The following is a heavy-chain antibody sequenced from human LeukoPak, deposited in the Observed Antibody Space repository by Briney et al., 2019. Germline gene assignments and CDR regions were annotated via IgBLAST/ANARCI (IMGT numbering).Heavy chain of an antibody. J-gene: IGHJ4*02. CDR3: QSRYLEWLLDF. CDR1: SGSISSSSYY. D-gene: IGHD3-3*01. V-gene: IGHV4-39*01. Sequence: SETLSLTCTVSSGSISSSSYYWGWIRQPPGKGLEWIGNIYYTGTTYYNPSLKSRVTISVDTSKNQFSLKLNSVTAADTAVYYCQSRYLEWLLDFWGQGTLVTVSS. CDR2: IYYTGTT.